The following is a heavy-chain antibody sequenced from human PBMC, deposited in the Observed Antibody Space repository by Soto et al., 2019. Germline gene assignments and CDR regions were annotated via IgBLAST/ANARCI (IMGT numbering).Heavy chain of an antibody. D-gene: IGHD3-22*01. V-gene: IGHV4-61*01. CDR1: GDSISSGTYY. J-gene: IGHJ5*02. CDR3: AIQSSYDTSHFHYRFEP. CDR2: AHHSGSA. Sequence: QVQLQESGPGLVKPSEPLSLTCTVSGDSISSGTYYWSWVRQPPGKEVEWSGYAHHSGSADYNPSPYRRITISVDPTQNQFYLRLTTVTSADTAVYLCAIQSSYDTSHFHYRFEPWGQGPLVTVSP.